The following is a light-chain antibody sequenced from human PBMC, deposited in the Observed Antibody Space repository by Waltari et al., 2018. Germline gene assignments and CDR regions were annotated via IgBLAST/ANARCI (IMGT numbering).Light chain of an antibody. J-gene: IGKJ4*01. CDR2: DAS. V-gene: IGKV3-20*01. Sequence: CRASQTVVNNYLAWYQQEPGQAPRLLIYDASSRATGIPDRFRGSGSGTDFTLTISRLEPEDFAVYYCQQHAFSPLTFGGGTKVEIK. CDR1: QTVVNNY. CDR3: QQHAFSPLT.